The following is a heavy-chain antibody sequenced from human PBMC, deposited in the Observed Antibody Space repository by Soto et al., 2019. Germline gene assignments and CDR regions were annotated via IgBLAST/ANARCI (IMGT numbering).Heavy chain of an antibody. CDR2: IIPIFGTA. Sequence: QVQLVQSGAEVKKPGSSVKVSCKASGGTFSSYAISWVRQAPGQGLEWMGGIIPIFGTANYAQKFQGRVTITADESTSTAYMELSSLRSEDTAVYYCARDLVGYCSGGSCYGYYYYGMDVWGRGTTVTVSS. CDR1: GGTFSSYA. J-gene: IGHJ6*02. V-gene: IGHV1-69*01. D-gene: IGHD2-15*01. CDR3: ARDLVGYCSGGSCYGYYYYGMDV.